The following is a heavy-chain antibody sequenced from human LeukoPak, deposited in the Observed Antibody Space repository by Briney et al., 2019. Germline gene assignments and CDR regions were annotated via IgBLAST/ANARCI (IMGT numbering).Heavy chain of an antibody. CDR2: INHSGTT. J-gene: IGHJ4*02. V-gene: IGHV4-34*01. CDR3: ASHYSSGSYRYTGSFDY. D-gene: IGHD3-16*02. Sequence: SETLSLTCAVYGGSLSDYYWSWIRQPPGKGLEWIGEINHSGTTNYSPSLKSRVSISVDTSKNQFSLKLNSVTAADAAMYYCASHYSSGSYRYTGSFDYWGQGMLVNVSS. CDR1: GGSLSDYY.